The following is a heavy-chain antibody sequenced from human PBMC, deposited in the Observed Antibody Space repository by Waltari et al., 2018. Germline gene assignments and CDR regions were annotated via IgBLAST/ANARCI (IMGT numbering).Heavy chain of an antibody. CDR1: GYSFTSYW. D-gene: IGHD3-10*01. CDR3: ARTLAGSGSYFPDF. Sequence: EVQLVQSGAQVKKLGESLKISCKSFGYSFTSYWIGWVRQMPGKGLEWMGIIYPSDSDTRYSPSFQGQVTISADKSISTAYLQWSSLKASDTAMYYCARTLAGSGSYFPDFWGPGTQVTVSS. CDR2: IYPSDSDT. V-gene: IGHV5-51*01. J-gene: IGHJ4*02.